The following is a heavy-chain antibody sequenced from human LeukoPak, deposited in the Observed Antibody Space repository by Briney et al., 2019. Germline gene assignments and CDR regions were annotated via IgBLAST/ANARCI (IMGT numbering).Heavy chain of an antibody. CDR3: AQEGYCGGDCYQSFDY. J-gene: IGHJ4*02. V-gene: IGHV1-69*13. CDR2: IIPIFGTA. D-gene: IGHD2-21*02. CDR1: GGTFSSYA. Sequence: SVKVSCKASGGTFSSYAISWVRQAPGQGLEWMGGIIPIFGTANYAQRFQGRVTITADESTSTAYMELSSLRSEDTAVYYCAQEGYCGGDCYQSFDYWGQGTLVTVSS.